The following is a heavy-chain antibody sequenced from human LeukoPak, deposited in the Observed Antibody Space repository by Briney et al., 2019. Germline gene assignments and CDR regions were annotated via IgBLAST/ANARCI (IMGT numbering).Heavy chain of an antibody. CDR1: GGSISSYY. CDR3: ARASEGYSSGWYSSYYYYYMDV. J-gene: IGHJ6*03. CDR2: IYYSGST. D-gene: IGHD6-19*01. V-gene: IGHV4-59*01. Sequence: SETLSLTCTVSGGSISSYYWSWIRQPPGKGLEWIGHIYYSGSTNYNPSLKSRVTISVDTSKNQFSLKLSSVTAADTAVYYCARASEGYSSGWYSSYYYYYMDVWGKGTTVTISS.